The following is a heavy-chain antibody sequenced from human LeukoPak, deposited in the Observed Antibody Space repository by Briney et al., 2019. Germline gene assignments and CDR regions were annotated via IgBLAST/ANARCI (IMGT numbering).Heavy chain of an antibody. J-gene: IGHJ4*02. CDR2: ISTLDGST. V-gene: IGHV3-23*01. D-gene: IGHD6-19*01. CDR1: GFTFGTND. Sequence: AGGSLRLSCAASGFTFGTNDMSWVRQAPGKGLEWVSAISTLDGSTYYADSVKGRFTISRDNSKNTLYLQMNSLGAEDTAIYYCAKGGWLEYWGQGTLVTVSS. CDR3: AKGGWLEY.